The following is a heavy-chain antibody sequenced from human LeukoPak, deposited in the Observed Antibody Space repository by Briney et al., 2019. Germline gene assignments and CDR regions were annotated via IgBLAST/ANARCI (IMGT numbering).Heavy chain of an antibody. CDR2: ISYDGSNK. J-gene: IGHJ3*01. Sequence: GGSLRLSCAASGFTFSSYGMHWVRQAPGKGLEWVAVISYDGSNKYYADSVKGRFTISRDNSKNTLYLQMNSLRAEDTAVYYCAKVVKTYYYGLSWGQGTMVTVSS. CDR1: GFTFSSYG. D-gene: IGHD3-10*01. CDR3: AKVVKTYYYGLS. V-gene: IGHV3-30*18.